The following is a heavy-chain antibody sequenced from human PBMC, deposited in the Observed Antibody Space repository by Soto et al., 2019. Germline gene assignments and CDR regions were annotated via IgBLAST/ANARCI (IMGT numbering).Heavy chain of an antibody. D-gene: IGHD2-2*01. J-gene: IGHJ4*02. CDR1: GFTFSSYA. V-gene: IGHV3-64*01. CDR3: AARYCSSTTCFHFDY. Sequence: GESLKISCAASGFTFSSYAMHWVRQAPGKGLEYVSAISSDGSSTYYANSVKGRFTISRDNFKNTLYLQMGSLRAEDMAVYYCAARYCSSTTCFHFDYWGQGTLVTVSS. CDR2: ISSDGSST.